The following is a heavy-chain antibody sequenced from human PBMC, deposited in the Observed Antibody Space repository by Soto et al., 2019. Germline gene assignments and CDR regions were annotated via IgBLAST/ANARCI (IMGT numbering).Heavy chain of an antibody. CDR1: GGSFSGYY. D-gene: IGHD2-15*01. CDR3: ARGWDCSGGSCYSRDHDAFDI. J-gene: IGHJ3*02. CDR2: INHSGST. V-gene: IGHV4-34*01. Sequence: SETLSLTCAVYGGSFSGYYWSWIRQPPGKGLEWIGEINHSGSTNYNPSLKSRVTISVDTSKNQFSLKLSSVTAADTAVYYCARGWDCSGGSCYSRDHDAFDIWGQGTMVTVSS.